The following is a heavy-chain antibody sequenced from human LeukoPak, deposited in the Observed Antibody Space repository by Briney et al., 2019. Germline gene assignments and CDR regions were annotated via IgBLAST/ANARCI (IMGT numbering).Heavy chain of an antibody. Sequence: SETLSLTCTVSGGSIISYYWSWIRQPPGKGLEWIGYIYYSGSTNYNPSLKSRVTISVDTSKNQFSLKLSSVTVADTAVYYCARAAADYYFDYWGQGTLVTVSS. CDR1: GGSIISYY. D-gene: IGHD6-13*01. CDR2: IYYSGST. J-gene: IGHJ4*02. CDR3: ARAAADYYFDY. V-gene: IGHV4-59*01.